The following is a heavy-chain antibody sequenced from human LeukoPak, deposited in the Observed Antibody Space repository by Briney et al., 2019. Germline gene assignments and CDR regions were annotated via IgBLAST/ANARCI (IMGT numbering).Heavy chain of an antibody. CDR2: INPNSGGT. J-gene: IGHJ4*02. CDR3: ARGSDYGGNSNFDY. D-gene: IGHD4-23*01. V-gene: IGHV1-2*04. CDR1: GYTFTGYY. Sequence: ASVKVSCKASGYTFTGYYMHWVRQAPGQGLEWMGWINPNSGGTNYAQKFQGWVTMTRDTSISTAHKELSRLRSDDTAVYYCARGSDYGGNSNFDYWGQGTLVTVSS.